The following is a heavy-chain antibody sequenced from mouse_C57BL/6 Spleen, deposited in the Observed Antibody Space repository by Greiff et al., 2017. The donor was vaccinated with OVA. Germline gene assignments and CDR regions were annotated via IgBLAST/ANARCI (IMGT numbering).Heavy chain of an antibody. CDR3: ARPPFGSSPSYWYFDV. V-gene: IGHV5-6*01. J-gene: IGHJ1*03. CDR1: GFTFSSYG. CDR2: ISSGGSYT. Sequence: EVHLVESGGDLVKPGGSLKLSCAASGFTFSSYGMAWVRQTPDKRLEWVATISSGGSYTYYPDSVKGRFTISRDNAKNTLYLQMSSLKSEDTAMYYCARPPFGSSPSYWYFDVWGTGTTGTVSS. D-gene: IGHD1-1*01.